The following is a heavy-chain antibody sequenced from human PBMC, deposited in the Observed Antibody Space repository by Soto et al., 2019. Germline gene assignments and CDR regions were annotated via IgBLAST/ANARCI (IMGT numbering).Heavy chain of an antibody. CDR3: ARGRYYDFWSGYSSLGYYGMDV. CDR1: GYTFTSYD. J-gene: IGHJ6*02. V-gene: IGHV1-8*01. Sequence: ASVKVSCKASGYTFTSYDINWVRQATGQGLEWMGWMNPNSGNTDYAQKSQGRVTMTRNTSISTAYMELSSLRSEDTDVSSCARGRYYDFWSGYSSLGYYGMDVWGQGTKV. D-gene: IGHD3-3*01. CDR2: MNPNSGNT.